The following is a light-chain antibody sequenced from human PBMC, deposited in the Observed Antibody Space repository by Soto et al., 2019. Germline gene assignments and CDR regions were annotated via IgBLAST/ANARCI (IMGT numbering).Light chain of an antibody. CDR3: QQYNNWYT. CDR1: QSVSSN. CDR2: GAS. Sequence: EIVMSQTPATLSVSPGERATLSCRASQSVSSNLAWYQQKPGQAPRLLIYGASTRATAIPARFSGSGSGTEFTLTISSLQSEDSAVYYCQQYNNWYTFGQGTNLEIK. V-gene: IGKV3-15*01. J-gene: IGKJ2*01.